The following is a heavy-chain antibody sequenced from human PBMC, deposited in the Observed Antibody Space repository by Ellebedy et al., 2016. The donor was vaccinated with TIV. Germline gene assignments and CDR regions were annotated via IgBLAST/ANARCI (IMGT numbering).Heavy chain of an antibody. Sequence: ASVQVSCXAFGYTFTGYYMHWVRQAPGQGLEWMGWINPNSGGTNYAQKFQGRVTMTRDTSISTAYMELSRLRSDDTAVYYCARFFGTDYWGQGTLVTVSS. CDR2: INPNSGGT. D-gene: IGHD3-3*01. CDR3: ARFFGTDY. V-gene: IGHV1-2*02. CDR1: GYTFTGYY. J-gene: IGHJ4*02.